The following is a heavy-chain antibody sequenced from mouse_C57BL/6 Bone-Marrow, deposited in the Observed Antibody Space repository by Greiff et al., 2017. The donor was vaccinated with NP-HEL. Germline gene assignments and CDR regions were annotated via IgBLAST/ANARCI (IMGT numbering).Heavy chain of an antibody. Sequence: QVQLQQPGAELVMPGASVKLSCKASGYTFTSYWMHWVKQRPGQGLEWIGEIDPSDSYTNYNQKFKGKSTLTVDKSSSTAYMQLSSLTSEDSAVYYCARDKITTVPYYFDYGGRGTTLTVSS. D-gene: IGHD1-1*01. V-gene: IGHV1-69*01. CDR3: ARDKITTVPYYFDY. CDR2: IDPSDSYT. J-gene: IGHJ2*01. CDR1: GYTFTSYW.